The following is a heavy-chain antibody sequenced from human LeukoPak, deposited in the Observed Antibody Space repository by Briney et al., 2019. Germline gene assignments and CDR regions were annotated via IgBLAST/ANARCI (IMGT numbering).Heavy chain of an antibody. Sequence: KPSETLSLTCTVSGGSLSNNDYYWGWIRQPPGKGLEWFGSRFYGGTSYYNPSLRSRVTISIHTSENQLSLKLSSVTAADTAVYYCARDQGYCSGGSCADAFDIWGQGTMVTVSS. V-gene: IGHV4-39*07. J-gene: IGHJ3*02. CDR2: RFYGGTS. D-gene: IGHD2-15*01. CDR3: ARDQGYCSGGSCADAFDI. CDR1: GGSLSNNDYY.